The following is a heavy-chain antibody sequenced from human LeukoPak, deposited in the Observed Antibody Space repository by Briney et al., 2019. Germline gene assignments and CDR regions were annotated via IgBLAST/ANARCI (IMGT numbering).Heavy chain of an antibody. CDR1: GGTFSSYA. J-gene: IGHJ6*02. CDR2: IIPIFGTA. CDR3: ARAKTGIPATLRYFDWLTTKGYYYGMDV. D-gene: IGHD3-9*01. V-gene: IGHV1-69*01. Sequence: ASVKVSCKASGGTFSSYAISWVRQAPGQGLEWMGGIIPIFGTANYAQKFQGRVTITADESTSTAYMELSSLGSEDTAVYYCARAKTGIPATLRYFDWLTTKGYYYGMDVWGQGTTVTVSS.